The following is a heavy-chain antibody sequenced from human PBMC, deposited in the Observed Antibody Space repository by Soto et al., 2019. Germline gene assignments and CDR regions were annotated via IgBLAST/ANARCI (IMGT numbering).Heavy chain of an antibody. CDR1: GYTFTGYY. V-gene: IGHV1-2*02. D-gene: IGHD3-22*01. CDR2: INPNSGGT. CDR3: ARDPRIYDSSGYPNNWFDP. Sequence: ASVKVSCKASGYTFTGYYMHWVRQAPGQGLEWMGWINPNSGGTNYAQKFQGRVTMTRDTSISTAYMELSRLRSDDTAVYYCARDPRIYDSSGYPNNWFDPWGQGTLVTVSS. J-gene: IGHJ5*02.